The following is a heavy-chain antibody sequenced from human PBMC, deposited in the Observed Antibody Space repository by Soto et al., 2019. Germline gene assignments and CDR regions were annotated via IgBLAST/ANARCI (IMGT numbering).Heavy chain of an antibody. V-gene: IGHV4-30-2*01. CDR3: ARVGGYDFWSGYLDY. J-gene: IGHJ4*02. CDR2: IYHSGST. D-gene: IGHD3-3*01. Sequence: PSETLSLTCAVSGGSISSGGYSWSWIRQPPGKGLEWIGYIYHSGSTYYNPSLKSRVTISVDRSKNQFSLKLSSVTAADTAVYYCARVGGYDFWSGYLDYWGQGTLVTVSS. CDR1: GGSISSGGYS.